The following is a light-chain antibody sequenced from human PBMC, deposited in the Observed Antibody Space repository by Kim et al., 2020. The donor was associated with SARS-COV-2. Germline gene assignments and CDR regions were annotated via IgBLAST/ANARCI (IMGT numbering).Light chain of an antibody. J-gene: IGKJ5*01. CDR1: QDINNY. V-gene: IGKV1-33*01. CDR3: QQYDNLPRT. CDR2: YAS. Sequence: DIQMTQSPSSLSASVGDRVTITCQASQDINNYLNWYQQKPGKAPKLLIYYASNLETGVPSRFSGSGSGTDFTFTISSLQPEDIATYYCQQYDNLPRTFGQGTRLEIK.